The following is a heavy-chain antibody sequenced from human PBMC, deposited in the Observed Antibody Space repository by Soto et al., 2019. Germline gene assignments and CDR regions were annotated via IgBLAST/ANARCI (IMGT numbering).Heavy chain of an antibody. CDR3: ARALYYCEILAGYGYYYGIDV. D-gene: IGHD3-9*01. J-gene: IGHJ6*02. V-gene: IGHV4-30-4*01. Sequence: QVQLQESGPGLVKPSQPLSLTCTVSGGSISCGDSYWSWIRQPPGKGLEWSGYIYYRGSTYYNQSIKSRVTKPVDTSTNTSSLKLSSVSAAETAVYYCARALYYCEILAGYGYYYGIDVWGQGSTVTVS. CDR1: GGSISCGDSY. CDR2: IYYRGST.